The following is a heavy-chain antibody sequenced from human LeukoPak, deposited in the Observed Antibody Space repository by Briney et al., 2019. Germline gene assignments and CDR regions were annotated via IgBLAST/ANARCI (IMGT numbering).Heavy chain of an antibody. Sequence: SETLSLTCAVSSSSISSAYYWGWIRQPPGKGLEWIGSIYHSGSTYYNPSLKSRVTISVDTSKNQFSLKLNSVTAADTAAYYCARPLSLDGWFDPWGQGTLVTVSS. D-gene: IGHD3-9*01. CDR1: SSSISSAYY. CDR3: ARPLSLDGWFDP. V-gene: IGHV4-38-2*01. J-gene: IGHJ5*02. CDR2: IYHSGST.